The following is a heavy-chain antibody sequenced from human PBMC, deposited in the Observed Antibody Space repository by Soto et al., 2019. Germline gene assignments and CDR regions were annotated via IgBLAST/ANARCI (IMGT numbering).Heavy chain of an antibody. CDR3: AKDKGVFNWATSYFDY. J-gene: IGHJ4*02. V-gene: IGHV3-30*18. CDR1: GFPFSNYA. Sequence: ALRLSYAASGFPFSNYALHWVRQAKGKGLEWVTLTSYYGNNEYYTDSVKGRFTISRDNSKNTLFLQLTSPRPEDTAVYYCAKDKGVFNWATSYFDYWGQGALVTVSS. D-gene: IGHD1-1*01. CDR2: TSYYGNNE.